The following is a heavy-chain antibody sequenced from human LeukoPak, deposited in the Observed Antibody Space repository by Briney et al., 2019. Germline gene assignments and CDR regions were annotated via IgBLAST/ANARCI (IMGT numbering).Heavy chain of an antibody. CDR2: IKLDGSEE. CDR3: ARLDYYDSSGRYYYGMDV. V-gene: IGHV3-7*01. J-gene: IGHJ6*02. Sequence: GGSLRLSCAASGFTFSNAWMSWVRQAPGKGLEWVASIKLDGSEENYVDSVKGRFTISRDNAKNSLYLQLNSLRAEDTAVFYCARLDYYDSSGRYYYGMDVWGQGTTVTVSS. D-gene: IGHD3-22*01. CDR1: GFTFSNAW.